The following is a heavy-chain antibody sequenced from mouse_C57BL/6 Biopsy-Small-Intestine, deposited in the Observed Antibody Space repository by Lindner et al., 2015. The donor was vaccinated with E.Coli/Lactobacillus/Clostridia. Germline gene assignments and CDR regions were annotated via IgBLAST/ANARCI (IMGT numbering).Heavy chain of an antibody. CDR1: GGTFSSYA. J-gene: IGHJ3*01. CDR3: ARDLIVEVAAAHDAFDI. V-gene: IGHV1-81*01. D-gene: IGHD1-1*01. CDR2: VIPIFGTA. Sequence: SVKVRPARVRGGTFSSYAMSWVRQAPGQGLEWMGGVIPIFGTANYAQKFQGRVTITADESTSTAYMELSSLRSEDTAVYYCARDLIVEVAAAHDAFDIWGQGTMVTVSS.